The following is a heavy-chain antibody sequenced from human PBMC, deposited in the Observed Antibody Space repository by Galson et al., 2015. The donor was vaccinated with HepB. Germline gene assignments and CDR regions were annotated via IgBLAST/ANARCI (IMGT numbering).Heavy chain of an antibody. CDR2: INHSGST. D-gene: IGHD2-2*02. J-gene: IGHJ3*02. CDR3: ARVGYQLLYQGPDAFDI. CDR1: GFTFSSYA. Sequence: LRLSCAASGFTFSSYAMSWVRQAPGKGLEWIGEINHSGSTNYNPSLKSRVTISVDTSKNQFSLKLSSVTAADTAVYYCARVGYQLLYQGPDAFDIWGQGTMVTVSS. V-gene: IGHV4-34*01.